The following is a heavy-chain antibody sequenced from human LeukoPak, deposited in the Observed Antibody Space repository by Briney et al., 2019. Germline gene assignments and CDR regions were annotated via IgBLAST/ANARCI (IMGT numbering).Heavy chain of an antibody. Sequence: PGGSLRLSCAASGFTFDDYAMHWVRQAPGKGLEWVSGISWSSGSIGYADSVKGRFTISRDNAKNSLYLQMNSLRAEDTALYYCAKDRRYNWNPDAFDIWGQGTMVTVSS. J-gene: IGHJ3*02. CDR2: ISWSSGSI. CDR1: GFTFDDYA. CDR3: AKDRRYNWNPDAFDI. V-gene: IGHV3-9*01. D-gene: IGHD1-1*01.